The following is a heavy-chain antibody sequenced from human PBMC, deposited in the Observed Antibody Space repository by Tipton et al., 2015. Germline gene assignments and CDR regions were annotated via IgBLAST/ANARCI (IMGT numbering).Heavy chain of an antibody. Sequence: QVQLVQSGAEVKKPGASVKVSCKASGYTFNTYYIHWLRQAPGQGLEWLGAITPRGPIANYAPDFQGRVTMTRDTSTSPVYMELSRLRSEDTAVYYCARDLWEYTTGCPAFWGQGTQVTVSS. D-gene: IGHD6-19*01. CDR1: GYTFNTYY. J-gene: IGHJ4*02. V-gene: IGHV1-46*02. CDR2: ITPRGPIA. CDR3: ARDLWEYTTGCPAF.